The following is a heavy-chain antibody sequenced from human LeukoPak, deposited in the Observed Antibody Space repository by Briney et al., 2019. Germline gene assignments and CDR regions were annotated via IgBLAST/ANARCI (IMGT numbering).Heavy chain of an antibody. J-gene: IGHJ5*02. Sequence: NPSETLSLTCTVSGGSISSYYWSWIRQPPGKGLEWIGYIYYSGSTNYNPSLKSRVTISVDTSKNQFSLKLSSVTAADTAVYYCARGEVVVVVAAEGWFDPWGQGTLVTVSS. D-gene: IGHD2-15*01. CDR2: IYYSGST. CDR1: GGSISSYY. CDR3: ARGEVVVVVAAEGWFDP. V-gene: IGHV4-59*08.